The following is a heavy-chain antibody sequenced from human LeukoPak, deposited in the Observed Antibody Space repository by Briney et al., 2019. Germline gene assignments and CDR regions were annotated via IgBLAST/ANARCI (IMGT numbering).Heavy chain of an antibody. Sequence: PGGSLRLSCAASGFTFSSYWMHWVRQAPGKGLVWVSRINSDGSSTSYADSVKGRFTISRDNAKNTLYLQMNSLRAEDTALYYCAKQFGYSYGSDFDYWGQGTLVTVSS. CDR3: AKQFGYSYGSDFDY. CDR2: INSDGSST. V-gene: IGHV3-74*01. D-gene: IGHD5-18*01. CDR1: GFTFSSYW. J-gene: IGHJ4*02.